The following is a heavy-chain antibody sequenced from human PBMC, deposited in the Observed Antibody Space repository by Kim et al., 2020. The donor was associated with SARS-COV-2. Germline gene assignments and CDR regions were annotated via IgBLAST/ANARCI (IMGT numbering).Heavy chain of an antibody. Sequence: GGSLRLSCAASGFTFSSYAMSWVRQAPGKGLEWVSAISGSGGSTYYADSVKGRFTISRDNSKNTLYLQMNSLRAEDTAVYYCAKGRSYVLLWFGELYLWGQGTLVTVSS. CDR2: ISGSGGST. D-gene: IGHD3-10*01. V-gene: IGHV3-23*01. CDR1: GFTFSSYA. CDR3: AKGRSYVLLWFGELYL. J-gene: IGHJ5*02.